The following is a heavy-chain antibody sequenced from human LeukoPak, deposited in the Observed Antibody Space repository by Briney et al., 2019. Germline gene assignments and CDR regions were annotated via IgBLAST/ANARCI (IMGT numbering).Heavy chain of an antibody. CDR3: ARIACSSSSCTYSGRRRVRGGSLDP. CDR2: ISSYNGNT. CDR1: VYTFNTYG. V-gene: IGHV1-18*01. Sequence: ASVTVSFKSSVYTFNTYGITWVRQAPGHGGEWMGWISSYNGNTSYAAKVQGRITMTKDTSASTAYLELRSLRSDDTAVYYCARIACSSSSCTYSGRRRVRGGSLDPWGQGTLVTVSS. J-gene: IGHJ5*02. D-gene: IGHD2-2*01.